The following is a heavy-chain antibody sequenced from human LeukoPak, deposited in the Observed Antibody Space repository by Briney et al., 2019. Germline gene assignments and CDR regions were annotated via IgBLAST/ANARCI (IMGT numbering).Heavy chain of an antibody. D-gene: IGHD1-26*01. J-gene: IGHJ4*02. CDR2: ISYEGSNK. V-gene: IGHV3-30*04. CDR3: GKLQESYSAY. CDR1: GFTFSSYA. Sequence: PGGSLRLSCAASGFTFSSYAMYWVRQAPGKGLEWVAGISYEGSNKYYADSVKGRFTISRDNSKNTLYLQMNSLRAEDTAVYYCGKLQESYSAYWGQGTLVTVSS.